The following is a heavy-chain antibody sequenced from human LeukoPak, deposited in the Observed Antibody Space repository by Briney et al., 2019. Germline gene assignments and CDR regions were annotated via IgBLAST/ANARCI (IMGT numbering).Heavy chain of an antibody. J-gene: IGHJ6*03. D-gene: IGHD2-2*01. CDR2: IGSSGST. V-gene: IGHV3-23*01. CDR3: ARGTSWTSPYYYMDV. CDR1: GFTFSSYA. Sequence: PGGSLRLSCGASGFTFSSYAMTWVRQPPGKGLEWVSAIGSSGSTYYADSVKGRFTISRDNSKNTLYLLMNSLRAGDTALYYCARGTSWTSPYYYMDVWGTGTTVTVSS.